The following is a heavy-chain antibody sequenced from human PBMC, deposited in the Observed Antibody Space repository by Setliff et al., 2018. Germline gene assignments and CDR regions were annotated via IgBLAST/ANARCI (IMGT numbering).Heavy chain of an antibody. V-gene: IGHV1-69*05. CDR2: TIPMFGTT. J-gene: IGHJ6*03. D-gene: IGHD2-15*01. Sequence: SVKVSCKATGGTSRNYGISWVRQAPGQGLEWMGGTIPMFGTTNYAHKFQGRVTIITDESTSTAYMELSSLRSEDTAVYYCAREGVDPRSSTDYRYYMDVWGKGTTVTVSS. CDR1: GGTSRNYG. CDR3: AREGVDPRSSTDYRYYMDV.